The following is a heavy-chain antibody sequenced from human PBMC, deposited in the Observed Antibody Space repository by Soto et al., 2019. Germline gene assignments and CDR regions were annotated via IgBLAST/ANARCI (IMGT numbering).Heavy chain of an antibody. Sequence: GGSLRLSCAASGFTFSSYSMKWVRQAPGKGLEWVSLIGESGTPTYYADSVKGRFTISRDNSGNTLFLEMYSLRAEDTTVYYCARYIPGVRYYGMDVWGQGTTVTVSS. CDR3: ARYIPGVRYYGMDV. V-gene: IGHV3-23*01. D-gene: IGHD2-2*01. J-gene: IGHJ6*02. CDR1: GFTFSSYS. CDR2: IGESGTPT.